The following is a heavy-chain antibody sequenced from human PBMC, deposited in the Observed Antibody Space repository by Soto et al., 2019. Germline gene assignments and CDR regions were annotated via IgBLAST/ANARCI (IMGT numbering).Heavy chain of an antibody. CDR2: MNPNSGNT. J-gene: IGHJ3*02. CDR3: AGGSVAGTGAFDI. CDR1: GYTFTRYD. D-gene: IGHD6-19*01. Sequence: GASGKVSCKASGYTFTRYDINWVRQATGQGLEWMGWMNPNSGNTGYAQKFQGRVTMTRNTSISTAYMELSSLRSEDTAVYYCAGGSVAGTGAFDIWGQGTMVTVSS. V-gene: IGHV1-8*01.